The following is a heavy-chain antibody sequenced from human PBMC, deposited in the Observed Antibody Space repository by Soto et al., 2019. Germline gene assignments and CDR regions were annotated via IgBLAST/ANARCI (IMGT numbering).Heavy chain of an antibody. V-gene: IGHV4-59*01. J-gene: IGHJ4*02. CDR2: IYYSGST. Sequence: PSETLSLTCTVSGGSISSYYWSWIRQPPGKGLEWIGYIYYSGSTNYNPSLKSRVTISVDTSKNQFSLKLSSVTAADTAVYYCARAPDDYGDYFDYWGQGTLVTVSS. D-gene: IGHD4-17*01. CDR1: GGSISSYY. CDR3: ARAPDDYGDYFDY.